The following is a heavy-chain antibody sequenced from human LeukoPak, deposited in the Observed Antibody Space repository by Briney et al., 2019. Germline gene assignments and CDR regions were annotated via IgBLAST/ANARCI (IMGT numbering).Heavy chain of an antibody. CDR1: GFIFSTYA. CDR3: ARDFWGKFLENYYFDY. V-gene: IGHV3-30*04. CDR2: ISYDGSNK. D-gene: IGHD3-3*01. Sequence: GGSLRLSCAASGFIFSTYAMHWVRQAPGKGLEWVAVISYDGSNKYYADSVKGRFTISRDNSKNTLYLQMNSLRAEDTAVYYCARDFWGKFLENYYFDYWGQGTLVTVSS. J-gene: IGHJ4*02.